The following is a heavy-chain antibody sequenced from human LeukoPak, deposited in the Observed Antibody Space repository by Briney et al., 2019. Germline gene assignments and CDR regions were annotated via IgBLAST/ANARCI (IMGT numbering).Heavy chain of an antibody. V-gene: IGHV3-33*06. CDR3: AKEGYYYDSSGYLDY. J-gene: IGHJ4*02. Sequence: GGSLRLSCAASGFTFSSYGMHWVRQAPGKGLEWVAVIWYDGSNKYYADSVKGRFTISRDNSKNTLYLQMNSLRAEDTAVHYCAKEGYYYDSSGYLDYWGQGTLVTVSS. CDR2: IWYDGSNK. CDR1: GFTFSSYG. D-gene: IGHD3-22*01.